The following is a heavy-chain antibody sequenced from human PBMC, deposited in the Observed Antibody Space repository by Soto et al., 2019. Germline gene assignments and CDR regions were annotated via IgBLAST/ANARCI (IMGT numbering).Heavy chain of an antibody. V-gene: IGHV3-48*03. D-gene: IGHD3-22*01. Sequence: GGSLRLSCAASGFTFSSYEMNWVRQAPGKGLEWVSYISSSGSTIYYADSVKGRFTISRDNAKNSLYLQMNSPRAEDTAVYYCARDRADYYYDSSGYLFDYWGQGTLVTVSS. CDR2: ISSSGSTI. J-gene: IGHJ4*02. CDR3: ARDRADYYYDSSGYLFDY. CDR1: GFTFSSYE.